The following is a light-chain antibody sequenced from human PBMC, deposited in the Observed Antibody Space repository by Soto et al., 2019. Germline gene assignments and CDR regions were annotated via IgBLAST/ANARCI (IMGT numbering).Light chain of an antibody. CDR3: QQYNNWPFPSWT. V-gene: IGKV3-15*01. J-gene: IGKJ1*01. Sequence: EIVMTQSPATLSVSPGERATLSCRASQSVSSNLAWYQQKPGQAPRLLIYGASTRATGIPARLSGSGSGTEFTLTTSSLQSDDVAVYYCQQYNNWPFPSWTFGQGTKVEIK. CDR1: QSVSSN. CDR2: GAS.